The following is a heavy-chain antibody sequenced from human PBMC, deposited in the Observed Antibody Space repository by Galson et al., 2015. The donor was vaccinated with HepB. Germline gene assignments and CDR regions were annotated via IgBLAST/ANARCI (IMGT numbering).Heavy chain of an antibody. J-gene: IGHJ6*02. CDR3: ARDGARDTAMGYYYYYGMDV. V-gene: IGHV3-23*01. CDR2: ISGSGGST. D-gene: IGHD5-18*01. Sequence: SLRLSCAASGLTFSSYAMSWVRQAPGKGLEWVSAISGSGGSTYYADSVKGRFTISRDNSKNTLYLQMNSLRAEDTAVYYCARDGARDTAMGYYYYYGMDVWGQGTTVTVSS. CDR1: GLTFSSYA.